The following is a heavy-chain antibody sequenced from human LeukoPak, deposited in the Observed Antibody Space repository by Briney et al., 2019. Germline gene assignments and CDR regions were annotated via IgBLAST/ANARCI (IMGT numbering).Heavy chain of an antibody. CDR3: ARHDLVWALDY. CDR1: GGSISSYY. D-gene: IGHD5/OR15-5a*01. J-gene: IGHJ4*02. V-gene: IGHV4-59*08. CDR2: IYYSGST. Sequence: SETLSLTCTVSGGSISSYYWSWIRQPPGKGLEWIGYIYYSGSTNYNPSLKSRVTISVDTSKNQFSLKLSSVTAADTAVYYCARHDLVWALDYWGQGTLVTVSS.